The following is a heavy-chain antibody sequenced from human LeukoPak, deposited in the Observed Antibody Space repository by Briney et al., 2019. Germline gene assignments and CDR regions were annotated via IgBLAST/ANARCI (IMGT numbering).Heavy chain of an antibody. V-gene: IGHV4-61*05. J-gene: IGHJ6*04. Sequence: SETLSLTCTVSGGSISSSSYYWGWIRQPPGKGLEWIGYIYYSGSTNYNPSLKSRVTISVDTSKNQFSLKLSSVTAADTAVYYCAGGSGSYYYYGMDVWGKGTTVTVSS. CDR1: GGSISSSSYY. D-gene: IGHD3-10*01. CDR2: IYYSGST. CDR3: AGGSGSYYYYGMDV.